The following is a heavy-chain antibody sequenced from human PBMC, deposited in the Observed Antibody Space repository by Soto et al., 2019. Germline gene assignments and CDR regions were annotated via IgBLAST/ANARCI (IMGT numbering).Heavy chain of an antibody. Sequence: QVQLEQWGAGLLKPSETLSLTCAVYGGYFSAYYWSWIRQPPGKGLEWIGEINHSGSTNQNPSLKNRVTISVDTSKNQFSLKLSSVTAADTAVYYCARTSRFEYWGQGTLVTVSS. CDR1: GGYFSAYY. D-gene: IGHD6-6*01. CDR2: INHSGST. CDR3: ARTSRFEY. V-gene: IGHV4-34*01. J-gene: IGHJ4*02.